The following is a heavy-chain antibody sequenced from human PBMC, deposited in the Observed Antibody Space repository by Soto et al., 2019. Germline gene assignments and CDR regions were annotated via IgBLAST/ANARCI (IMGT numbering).Heavy chain of an antibody. CDR2: SNPNRGGT. Sequence: VGSVQGSRKASGYTFTRHYIHWVRHGPRQVLEWMGWSNPNRGGTNYAQKFQGRVTMTRDTSISTAYMELSRLRSDDTAVYYCARDRGAYGAYVYFDYWGQGTLVTGSS. D-gene: IGHD4-17*01. J-gene: IGHJ4*02. V-gene: IGHV1-2*02. CDR1: GYTFTRHY. CDR3: ARDRGAYGAYVYFDY.